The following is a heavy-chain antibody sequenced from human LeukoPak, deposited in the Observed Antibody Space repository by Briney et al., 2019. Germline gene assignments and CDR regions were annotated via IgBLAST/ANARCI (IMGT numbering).Heavy chain of an antibody. CDR3: ARAPYDDLQKMDV. CDR2: IIPMIDTS. J-gene: IGHJ6*02. CDR1: GGTFNSDA. D-gene: IGHD1-1*01. V-gene: IGHV1-69*04. Sequence: SVNVSFKASGGTFNSDAITWVRQAPGQGLEWLGRIIPMIDTSTYTQKFQGRVTFTADNSTSTAYVEVASLKSEDTALYFCARAPYDDLQKMDVWGQGTSVIVSS.